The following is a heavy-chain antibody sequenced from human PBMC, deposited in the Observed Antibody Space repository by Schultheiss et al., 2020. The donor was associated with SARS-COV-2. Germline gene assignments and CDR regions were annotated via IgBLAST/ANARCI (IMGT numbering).Heavy chain of an antibody. V-gene: IGHV3-23*01. J-gene: IGHJ4*02. CDR3: AKDLGYYDSSGYY. CDR1: GFTFSSYA. Sequence: GESLKISCAASGFTFSSYAMSWVRQAPGKGLEWVSAISGSGGSTYYADSVKGRFTISRDNSKNTLYLQMNSLRAEDTAVYYCAKDLGYYDSSGYYWGQGTLVTVAS. CDR2: ISGSGGST. D-gene: IGHD3-22*01.